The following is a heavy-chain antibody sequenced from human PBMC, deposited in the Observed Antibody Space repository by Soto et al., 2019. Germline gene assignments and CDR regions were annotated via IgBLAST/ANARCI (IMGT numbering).Heavy chain of an antibody. CDR3: ARDKWGRPYYFDY. J-gene: IGHJ4*02. CDR1: GGTFSSYA. V-gene: IGHV1-69*13. Sequence: GASVKVSCKASGGTFSSYAISWVRQAPGQGLEWMGGIIPIFGTANYAQKFQGRVTITADESTSTAYMELSSLRSEDTAVYYCARDKWGRPYYFDYWGQGTLVTVSS. CDR2: IIPIFGTA. D-gene: IGHD7-27*01.